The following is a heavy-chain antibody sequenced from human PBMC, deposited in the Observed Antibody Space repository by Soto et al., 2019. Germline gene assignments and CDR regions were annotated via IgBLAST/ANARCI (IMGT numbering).Heavy chain of an antibody. CDR2: ISAYNGNT. V-gene: IGHV1-18*01. D-gene: IGHD6-13*01. CDR1: GYTFTSYG. CDR3: ARDLAAAGTIGPWFDP. Sequence: ASVKVSCKASGYTFTSYGISWVRQAPGQGLEWMGRISAYNGNTNYAQKLQGRVTMTTDTSTSTAYMELRSLRSDDTAVYYCARDLAAAGTIGPWFDPWGQGTLVTVSS. J-gene: IGHJ5*02.